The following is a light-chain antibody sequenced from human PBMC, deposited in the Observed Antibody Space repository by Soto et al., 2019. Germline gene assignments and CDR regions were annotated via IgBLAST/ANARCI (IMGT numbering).Light chain of an antibody. J-gene: IGLJ1*01. CDR2: EVS. CDR3: SSYTSSSTLV. CDR1: SSDVGGYNY. V-gene: IGLV2-14*01. Sequence: QSVLTQPASVSGSPGQSITMSCTGTSSDVGGYNYVSWYQQHPGKAPKLIIYEVSSRPSGVSNRFSGSKSGNTASLTISGLQAEDETDYYCSSYTSSSTLVFGTGTKVTVL.